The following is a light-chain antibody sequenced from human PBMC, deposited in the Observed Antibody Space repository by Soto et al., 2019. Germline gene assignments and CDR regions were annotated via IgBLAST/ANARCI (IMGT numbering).Light chain of an antibody. CDR2: EVS. V-gene: IGLV2-14*01. Sequence: QSVLTQPASVSGSPGQSITISCTGTSSDVGGYNYVSWYQQHPGKAPKPMIYEVSNRPSGVSNRFSGSKSGNTASLTISGLQAEDEADYYCSSFTSSSTCDFGTGTKLPVL. CDR3: SSFTSSSTCD. J-gene: IGLJ1*01. CDR1: SSDVGGYNY.